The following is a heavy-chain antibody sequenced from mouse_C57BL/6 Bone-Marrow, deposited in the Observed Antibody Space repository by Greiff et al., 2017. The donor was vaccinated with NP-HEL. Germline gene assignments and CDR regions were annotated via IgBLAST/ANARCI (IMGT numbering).Heavy chain of an antibody. D-gene: IGHD2-1*01. V-gene: IGHV1-55*01. CDR2: IYPGSGST. Sequence: QVQLQQPGAELVKPGASVKMSCKASGYTFTSYWITWVKQRPGQGLEWIGDIYPGSGSTNYNEKFKSKATLTVDTSSSTAYMQLSSLTSEDSAVYYCARGDYGNYYARDYWGQGTSVTVSS. J-gene: IGHJ4*01. CDR1: GYTFTSYW. CDR3: ARGDYGNYYARDY.